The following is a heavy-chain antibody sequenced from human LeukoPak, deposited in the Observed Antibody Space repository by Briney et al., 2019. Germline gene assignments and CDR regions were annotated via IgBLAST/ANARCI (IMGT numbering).Heavy chain of an antibody. J-gene: IGHJ5*02. CDR2: IYTSGST. Sequence: PSETLSLTCTVSGGSISSYYWSWIRQPAGKGLEWIGRIYTSGSTNYNPSLKSRVTISVDTSKNQFSLRLSSVTAADTALYYCARVNDVNWFDPWGQGTLVTVSS. CDR1: GGSISSYY. CDR3: ARVNDVNWFDP. V-gene: IGHV4-4*07. D-gene: IGHD2-8*01.